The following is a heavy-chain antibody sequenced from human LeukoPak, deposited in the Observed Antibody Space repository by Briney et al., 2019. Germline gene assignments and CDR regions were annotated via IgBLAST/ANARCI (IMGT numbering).Heavy chain of an antibody. Sequence: PGGSLRLSCAASGFTFSDYYMSWIRQATGKGLEWVSYISSSGSTIYYADSVKGRFTISRDNAKNSLYLQMNSLRAEDTAVYYCARDNWNYGSSMDVWGQGTTVTVSS. CDR2: ISSSGSTI. V-gene: IGHV3-11*01. CDR3: ARDNWNYGSSMDV. J-gene: IGHJ6*02. CDR1: GFTFSDYY. D-gene: IGHD1-7*01.